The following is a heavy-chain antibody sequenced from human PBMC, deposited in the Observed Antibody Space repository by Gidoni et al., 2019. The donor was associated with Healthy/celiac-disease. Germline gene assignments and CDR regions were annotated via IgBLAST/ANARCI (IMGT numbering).Heavy chain of an antibody. CDR1: GYPFTGYY. Sequence: QVQLVQSGAEVKPGASVKVSCKASGYPFTGYYMHWVRQAPGQGLEWMGWINPNSGGTNYAQKFQGWVTMTRDTSISTAYMELSRLRSDDTAVYYCARGPNYFDYWGQGTLVTVSS. V-gene: IGHV1-2*04. CDR3: ARGPNYFDY. CDR2: INPNSGGT. J-gene: IGHJ4*02.